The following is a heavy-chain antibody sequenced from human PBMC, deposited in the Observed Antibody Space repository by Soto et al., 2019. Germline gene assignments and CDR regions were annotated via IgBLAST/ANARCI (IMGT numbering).Heavy chain of an antibody. D-gene: IGHD6-19*01. V-gene: IGHV4-4*07. CDR2: TYITGDT. J-gene: IGHJ4*02. CDR3: AREYTETVDGPTPFYFDY. CDR1: GDSISSYY. Sequence: PSETLSLTCSVSGDSISSYYLSWIRQSAGKGLEWIGRTYITGDTNYNPSLKSRVTMSLDTSKNQLSLKLSSVTAADTAVYYCAREYTETVDGPTPFYFDYWGQGTPVTVYS.